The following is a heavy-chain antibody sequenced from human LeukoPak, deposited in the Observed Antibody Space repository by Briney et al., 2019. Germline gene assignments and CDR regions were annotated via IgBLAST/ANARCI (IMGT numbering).Heavy chain of an antibody. CDR3: ARGVVITFGGAADY. D-gene: IGHD3-16*01. Sequence: SETLSLTRTVSGGSTSSYYWSWIRQPPGKGLEWIGYIYYSGSTNYNPSLKSRVTISVDTSKNQFSLKLNSVTAADTAVYYCARGVVITFGGAADYWGQGTLVTVSS. V-gene: IGHV4-59*01. CDR1: GGSTSSYY. J-gene: IGHJ4*02. CDR2: IYYSGST.